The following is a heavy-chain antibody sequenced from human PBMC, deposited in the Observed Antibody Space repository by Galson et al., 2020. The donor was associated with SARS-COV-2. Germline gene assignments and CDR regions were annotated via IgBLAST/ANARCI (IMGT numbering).Heavy chain of an antibody. CDR1: AYTFTDHF. D-gene: IGHD3-22*01. Sequence: ASVKVSCKASAYTFTDHFIHWVRQAPGQGLEWMGWINPKIGFTNYAQRFQGRVTMTSDTSINTAYMELRTLRSDDTAVYYCAREFGRDQYYDSSGYPDYWGQGTLVTVSS. J-gene: IGHJ4*02. CDR3: AREFGRDQYYDSSGYPDY. CDR2: INPKIGFT. V-gene: IGHV1-2*02.